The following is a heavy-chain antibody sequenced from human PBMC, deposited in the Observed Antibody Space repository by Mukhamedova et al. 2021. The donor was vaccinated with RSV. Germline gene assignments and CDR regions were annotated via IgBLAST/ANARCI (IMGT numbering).Heavy chain of an antibody. CDR3: TRDTSGARFDY. CDR2: GT. Sequence: GTNYAQNFQGRVTMTRDTSISTAYMELSRLRSDDTVIYYCTRDTSGARFDYWGQGTLVTVSS. J-gene: IGHJ4*02. V-gene: IGHV1-2*05. D-gene: IGHD5-12*01.